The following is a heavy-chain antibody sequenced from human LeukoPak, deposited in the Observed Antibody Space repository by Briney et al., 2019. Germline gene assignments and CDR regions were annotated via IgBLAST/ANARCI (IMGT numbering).Heavy chain of an antibody. CDR2: INPSGGST. J-gene: IGHJ4*02. CDR3: ARDPRHGYSYGYSYCDY. CDR1: GYTFTSYY. V-gene: IGHV1-46*01. D-gene: IGHD5-18*01. Sequence: ASVKVSCKASGYTFTSYYMHWVRQAPGQGLEWMGIINPSGGSTSYAQKFQGRVTTTRDTSTSTVYMELSSLRSEDTAVYYCARDPRHGYSYGYSYCDYWGQGTLVTVSS.